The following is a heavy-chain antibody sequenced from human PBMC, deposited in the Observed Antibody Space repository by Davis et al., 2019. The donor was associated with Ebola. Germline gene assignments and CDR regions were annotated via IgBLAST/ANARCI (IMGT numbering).Heavy chain of an antibody. CDR2: LIAYHCNT. CDR1: GYTFTSYG. Sequence: SVQVPCKASGYTFTSYGISWVRQAPGQALEWMGWLIAYHCNTNYAQKLQGRVTMTTDTSTSTAYMELRSLRSDDPAVYYCARQYLGYCSSTSCTTHDYWGQGTLVTVSS. J-gene: IGHJ4*02. V-gene: IGHV1-18*01. CDR3: ARQYLGYCSSTSCTTHDY. D-gene: IGHD2-2*01.